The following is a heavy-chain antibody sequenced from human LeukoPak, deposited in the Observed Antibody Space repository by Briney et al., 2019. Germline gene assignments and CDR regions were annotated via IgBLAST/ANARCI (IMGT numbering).Heavy chain of an antibody. J-gene: IGHJ4*02. D-gene: IGHD3-22*01. CDR3: AKDPTHYRVWDDYDSRRLNY. CDR2: IRYDGSNK. V-gene: IGHV3-30*02. Sequence: GGSLRLSCAASGFTFSSYGMHWVRQAPGKGLEWVAFIRYDGSNKYYADSVKGRFTISRDNSKNTLYLQMNSLRAEDTAVYYCAKDPTHYRVWDDYDSRRLNYWGQGTLVTVSS. CDR1: GFTFSSYG.